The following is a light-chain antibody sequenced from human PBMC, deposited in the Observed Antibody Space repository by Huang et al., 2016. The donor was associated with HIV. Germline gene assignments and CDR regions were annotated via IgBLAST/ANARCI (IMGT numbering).Light chain of an antibody. Sequence: EIVLTQSPVTLSSTPGKRVTLSCGASQSVSSDSLAWYQQKPGLAPRLLMYDASSRATGVPDRFSGGGSGTDFTLSISNLEPEDFAVYYCQQYGSAPVTFGHGTRLEI. V-gene: IGKV3D-20*01. J-gene: IGKJ1*01. CDR3: QQYGSAPVT. CDR1: QSVSSDS. CDR2: DAS.